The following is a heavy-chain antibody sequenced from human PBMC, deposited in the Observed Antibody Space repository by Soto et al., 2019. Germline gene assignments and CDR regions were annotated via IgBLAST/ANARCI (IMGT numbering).Heavy chain of an antibody. V-gene: IGHV1-46*01. Sequence: ASVKVSCKASGYTFTSYYMHWVRQAPGQGLEWMGIINPSGGSTSYAQKFKGRVTMTRDTSTSTVYMELSSLRSEDTAVYYCARDLGYSGYDIPHGVGGMDVLGQGTTVTV. CDR1: GYTFTSYY. CDR3: ARDLGYSGYDIPHGVGGMDV. D-gene: IGHD5-12*01. J-gene: IGHJ6*02. CDR2: INPSGGST.